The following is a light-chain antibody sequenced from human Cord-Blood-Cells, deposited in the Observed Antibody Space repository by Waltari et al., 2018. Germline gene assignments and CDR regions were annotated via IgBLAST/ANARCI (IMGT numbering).Light chain of an antibody. J-gene: IGKJ2*03. Sequence: DIQMTQSPSTLSASVGDRVTITCRASQSISSWLAWYQQKPGKAPKLLIYKASSLDSGVPSRCSCSGSGTEFTLTISSLQPDDFATYYCQQYNSYSYSFGQGTKLEIK. CDR2: KAS. CDR1: QSISSW. CDR3: QQYNSYSYS. V-gene: IGKV1-5*03.